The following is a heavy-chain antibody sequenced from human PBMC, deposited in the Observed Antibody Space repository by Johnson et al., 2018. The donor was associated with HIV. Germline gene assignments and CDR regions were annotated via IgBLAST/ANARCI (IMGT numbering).Heavy chain of an antibody. CDR3: ARGGQLVAFDI. J-gene: IGHJ3*02. V-gene: IGHV3-66*02. CDR2: IYSGDTT. CDR1: GFTVNSNY. D-gene: IGHD6-6*01. Sequence: VQLVESGGGVVQPGKSLRLSCAASGFTVNSNYMSWVRQAPGKGLEWVSLIYSGDTTYYADSVKGRFTISRDNSKNTLYLQMNSLRAEDTAVYYCARGGQLVAFDIWGQGTMVTVSS.